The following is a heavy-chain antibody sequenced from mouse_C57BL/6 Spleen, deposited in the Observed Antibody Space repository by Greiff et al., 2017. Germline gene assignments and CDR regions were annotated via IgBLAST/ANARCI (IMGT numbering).Heavy chain of an antibody. J-gene: IGHJ4*01. V-gene: IGHV1-39*01. D-gene: IGHD1-1*01. CDR2: INPNYGTT. Sequence: VQLQQSGPELVKPGASVKISCKASGYSFTDYNMNWVKQSNGKSLEWIGVINPNYGTTSYNQKFKGKATLTVDQSSSTSYMQLNSLTSEDSAVYYCARRDYGSSYVGMYYWGQGTSVTVSS. CDR3: ARRDYGSSYVGMYY. CDR1: GYSFTDYN.